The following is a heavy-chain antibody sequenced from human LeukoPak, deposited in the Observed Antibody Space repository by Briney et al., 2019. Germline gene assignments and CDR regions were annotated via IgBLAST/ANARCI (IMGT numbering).Heavy chain of an antibody. J-gene: IGHJ4*02. D-gene: IGHD3/OR15-3a*01. V-gene: IGHV4-34*01. Sequence: PSETLSLTCGVSGESLEGHYWSWIRQPPGKGLEWIGEISHGGSIDFKPSLKCRVTISIDTSKKQFSLKVRSVTAADAAVYYCVGIKEWTHFDYWGQGILVSVST. CDR3: VGIKEWTHFDY. CDR1: GESLEGHY. CDR2: ISHGGSI.